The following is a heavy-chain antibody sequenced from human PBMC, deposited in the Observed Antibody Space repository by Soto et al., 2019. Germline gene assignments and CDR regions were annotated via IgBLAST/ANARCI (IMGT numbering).Heavy chain of an antibody. V-gene: IGHV2-5*02. D-gene: IGHD5-18*01. CDR2: IYWDDDK. J-gene: IGHJ5*02. CDR3: AHRRGYSYGYVGWFDP. Sequence: QITLKESGPTLVKPTQTLTLTCTFSGFSLTTSGVDVGWIRQPPGRALEWLALIYWDDDKRYSPSLRSRLTITKDTSKNLVVLTMTNMDPVDTATYYCAHRRGYSYGYVGWFDPWGQGTLVTVSS. CDR1: GFSLTTSGVD.